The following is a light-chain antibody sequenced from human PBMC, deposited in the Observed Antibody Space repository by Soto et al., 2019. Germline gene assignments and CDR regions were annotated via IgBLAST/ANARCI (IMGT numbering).Light chain of an antibody. CDR1: QGVSSW. V-gene: IGKV1-5*01. CDR3: QQYNSYPNT. CDR2: DAS. J-gene: IGKJ2*01. Sequence: IQMTQSPSTLSASVGDRVTITCRASQGVSSWLAWYQQKPGKAPKLLIYDASNLESGVPSTFGGSGSGTEFTLTISSLQPDDVSTYFCQQYNSYPNTFGKGTKVDIK.